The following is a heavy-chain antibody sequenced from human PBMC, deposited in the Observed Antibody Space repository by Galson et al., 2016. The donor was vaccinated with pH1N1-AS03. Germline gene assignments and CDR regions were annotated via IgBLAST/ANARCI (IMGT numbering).Heavy chain of an antibody. CDR1: GFTFRSYT. V-gene: IGHV3-21*01. CDR3: ARDKGGSTVGGPNAFDV. D-gene: IGHD1-26*01. Sequence: SLRLSCAASGFTFRSYTMNWVRQSPGKGLQWVSSISRNGRDIPYEHSLKGRFIISRDNTRNSLSLQINLLRGDDTAVYYCARDKGGSTVGGPNAFDVWGQGTLITVSS. J-gene: IGHJ3*01. CDR2: ISRNGRDI.